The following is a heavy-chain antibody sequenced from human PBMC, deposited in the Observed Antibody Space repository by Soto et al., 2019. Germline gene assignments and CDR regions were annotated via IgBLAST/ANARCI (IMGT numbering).Heavy chain of an antibody. CDR2: ITWNGGSI. CDR1: GFSFDDYA. CDR3: AKDSTLYYYYYMDV. Sequence: EVQLVESGGGLVQPGRSLRLSCAASGFSFDDYAMHWVRQAPVKGLEWVSGITWNGGSIGYADSVKGRFTISRDNAKNSLYLQMNSLRAEDTALYYCAKDSTLYYYYYMDVWGKGTTVTVSS. J-gene: IGHJ6*03. V-gene: IGHV3-9*01.